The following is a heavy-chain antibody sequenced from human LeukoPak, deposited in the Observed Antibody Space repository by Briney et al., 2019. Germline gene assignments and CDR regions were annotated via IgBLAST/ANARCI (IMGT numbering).Heavy chain of an antibody. Sequence: PGGSLRLSCAASGFTFSSYWMHWVRPAPGKGLVWVSRISTDGSSAIYADSVKGRFTISRDNAKNTLYLQMNSLRAEDTAVYYCARVNVCPRCHFDYWGQGTLVTVSS. CDR1: GFTFSSYW. D-gene: IGHD3-16*01. CDR2: ISTDGSSA. V-gene: IGHV3-74*01. CDR3: ARVNVCPRCHFDY. J-gene: IGHJ4*02.